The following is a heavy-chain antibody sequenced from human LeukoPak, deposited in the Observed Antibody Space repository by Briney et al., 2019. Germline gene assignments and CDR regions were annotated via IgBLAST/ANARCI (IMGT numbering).Heavy chain of an antibody. J-gene: IGHJ4*02. CDR2: ISWDGGST. V-gene: IGHV3-43*01. CDR1: GFTFDDHT. Sequence: GGSLRPSRAASGFTFDDHTMYWVRQAPGKGLEWVSLISWDGGSTNYADSVKGRFTISRDNRKNSLYLQMNSLRTEDTALYYCAKSAYFDSSSYYPPIYYWGQGTLVTVSS. D-gene: IGHD3-22*01. CDR3: AKSAYFDSSSYYPPIYY.